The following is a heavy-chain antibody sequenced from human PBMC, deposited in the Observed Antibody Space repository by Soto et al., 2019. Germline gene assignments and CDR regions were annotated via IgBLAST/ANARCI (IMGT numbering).Heavy chain of an antibody. V-gene: IGHV4-39*01. D-gene: IGHD2-15*01. Sequence: SETLSLTCTVSGGSISSSSYYWGWIRQPPGKGLEWIGSIYYSGSTYYNPSLKSRVTISVDTSKNQFSLKLSSVTAADTAVYYCASLGRTTLHYYYGMDVWGQGTTVTVSS. CDR2: IYYSGST. CDR1: GGSISSSSYY. J-gene: IGHJ6*02. CDR3: ASLGRTTLHYYYGMDV.